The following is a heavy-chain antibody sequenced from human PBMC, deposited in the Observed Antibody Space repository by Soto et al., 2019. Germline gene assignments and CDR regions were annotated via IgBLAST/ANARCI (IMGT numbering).Heavy chain of an antibody. D-gene: IGHD2-2*01. CDR2: IDPRDSYT. V-gene: IGHV5-10-1*03. Sequence: EVQLVQSGAEVKKPGESLRISCTGFGYTFTTFWISWVRQMPGRGLEWMGRIDPRDSYTNYSPSFQGHVTISADKSISTAYLQWGSLKASDTAMYYCVRLYCSSSTCDSWFDPWGQGTLVTVSS. CDR1: GYTFTTFW. CDR3: VRLYCSSSTCDSWFDP. J-gene: IGHJ5*02.